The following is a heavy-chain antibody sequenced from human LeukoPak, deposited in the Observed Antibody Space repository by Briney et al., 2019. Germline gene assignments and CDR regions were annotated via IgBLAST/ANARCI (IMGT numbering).Heavy chain of an antibody. V-gene: IGHV3-53*01. J-gene: IGHJ6*03. D-gene: IGHD3-10*01. CDR2: IYSGGST. CDR3: ASGSGSYRTPYYYMDV. Sequence: GGSLRLSCAASGFTVSSNYMSWVRQAPGKGLEWVSVIYSGGSTYYADSVKGRFTISRDNSENTLYLQMNSLRAEDTAVYYCASGSGSYRTPYYYMDVWGTGTTVTVSS. CDR1: GFTVSSNY.